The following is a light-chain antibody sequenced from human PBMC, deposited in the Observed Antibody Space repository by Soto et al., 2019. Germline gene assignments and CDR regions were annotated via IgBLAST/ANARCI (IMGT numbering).Light chain of an antibody. CDR2: DVS. CDR1: SSDVGAFNY. J-gene: IGLJ1*01. V-gene: IGLV2-14*03. CDR3: NSYTSNNTYV. Sequence: QSALTQPASVSGSPGQAITISCSGTSSDVGAFNYVSWYQQHPGKAPKLMIYDVSNRPSGVSNRFSGSKSGNTASLTISGRRAEDEADYYCNSYTSNNTYVFGTGTTLTVL.